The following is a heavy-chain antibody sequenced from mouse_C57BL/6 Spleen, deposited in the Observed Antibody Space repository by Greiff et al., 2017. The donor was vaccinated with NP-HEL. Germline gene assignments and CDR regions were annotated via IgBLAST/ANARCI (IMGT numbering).Heavy chain of an antibody. CDR1: GYTFTSYW. CDR3: AREGTGVDFDY. D-gene: IGHD4-1*01. J-gene: IGHJ2*01. V-gene: IGHV1-64*01. Sequence: QVQLKQPGAELVKPGASVKLSCKASGYTFTSYWMHWVKQRPGQGLEWIGMIHPNSGSTNYNEKFKSKATLTVDKSSSTAYMQLSSLTSEDSAVYYGAREGTGVDFDYWGQGTTLTVSS. CDR2: IHPNSGST.